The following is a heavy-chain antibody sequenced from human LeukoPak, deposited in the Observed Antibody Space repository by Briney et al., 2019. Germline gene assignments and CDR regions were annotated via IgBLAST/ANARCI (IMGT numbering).Heavy chain of an antibody. J-gene: IGHJ3*02. CDR1: GGSISRYY. V-gene: IGHV4-59*01. D-gene: IGHD1-7*01. CDR3: ARGPVGGTTYNDGDALDI. Sequence: PSETLSLTCTVSGGSISRYYWSWIRQPPGKGLEWIGYIYYSGSTNYNPSLKSRVTISVDTSKNQFSLKLSSVTAADTAVYYCARGPVGGTTYNDGDALDIWGQGTMVTVSS. CDR2: IYYSGST.